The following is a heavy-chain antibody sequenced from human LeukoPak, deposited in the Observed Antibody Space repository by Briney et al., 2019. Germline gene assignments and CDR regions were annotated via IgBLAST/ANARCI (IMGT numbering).Heavy chain of an antibody. J-gene: IGHJ5*02. CDR1: GYTFTSYG. CDR2: NSAYNGNT. D-gene: IGHD3-3*01. V-gene: IGHV1-18*01. Sequence: ASVKVSCKASGYTFTSYGISRVRQAPGQGLEWMGWNSAYNGNTNYAQQLPGRVTMTTDTSTSTAYMELRSLRSDDTAVYYCARVGHPNPTYYDFWSGYLSNNNWFDPWGQGTLVTVSS. CDR3: ARVGHPNPTYYDFWSGYLSNNNWFDP.